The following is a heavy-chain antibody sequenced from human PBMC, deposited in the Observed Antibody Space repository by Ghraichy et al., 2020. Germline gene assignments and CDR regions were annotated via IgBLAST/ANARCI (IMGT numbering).Heavy chain of an antibody. CDR3: AREHSVAGTFGY. CDR1: GYSISSGYY. D-gene: IGHD6-19*01. CDR2: IYHSGST. Sequence: SDTLSLTCAVSGYSISSGYYWGWIRQPPGKGLEWIGSIYHSGSTYYNPSLKSRVTISVDTSKNQFSLKLSSVTAADTAVYYCAREHSVAGTFGYWGQGTLVTVSS. J-gene: IGHJ4*02. V-gene: IGHV4-38-2*02.